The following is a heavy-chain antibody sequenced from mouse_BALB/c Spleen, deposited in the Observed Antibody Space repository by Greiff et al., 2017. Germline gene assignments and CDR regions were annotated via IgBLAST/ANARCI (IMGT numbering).Heavy chain of an antibody. J-gene: IGHJ4*01. Sequence: VMLVESGAELAKPGASVKMSCKASGYTFTSYWMHWVKQRPGQGLEWIGYINPSTGYTEYNQKFKDKATLTADKSSSTAYMQLSSLTSEDSAVYYCARGDGSAMDYWGQGTSVTVSS. V-gene: IGHV1-7*01. D-gene: IGHD3-3*01. CDR3: ARGDGSAMDY. CDR2: INPSTGYT. CDR1: GYTFTSYW.